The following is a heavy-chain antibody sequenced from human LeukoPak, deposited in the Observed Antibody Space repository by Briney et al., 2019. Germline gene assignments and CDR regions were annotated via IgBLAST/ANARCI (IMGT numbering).Heavy chain of an antibody. CDR2: INQNGDAT. D-gene: IGHD1-14*01. CDR1: GFTFRSYT. Sequence: GGSLRLSXAASGFTFRSYTMGWVRQAPGKGLDWVSDINQNGDATYYADSVRGRFTISRDNSRSTLYLQMSSLRDDDTALYYCAKASIGGSAYDVWGQGTMVTVSS. J-gene: IGHJ3*01. CDR3: AKASIGGSAYDV. V-gene: IGHV3-23*01.